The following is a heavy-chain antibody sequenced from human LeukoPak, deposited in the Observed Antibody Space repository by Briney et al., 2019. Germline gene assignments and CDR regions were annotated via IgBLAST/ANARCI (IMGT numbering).Heavy chain of an antibody. V-gene: IGHV3-21*01. Sequence: GRSLRLPCAASGFTFSSYTMNWVRQAPGKGLEWVSIISSGSSYIYYADSVKGRFTISRDNAKNSLYLQMNSLRAEDTAVYYCASSRMVYYYYYYMDVWGKGTTVTVSS. CDR2: ISSGSSYI. J-gene: IGHJ6*03. D-gene: IGHD2-15*01. CDR1: GFTFSSYT. CDR3: ASSRMVYYYYYYMDV.